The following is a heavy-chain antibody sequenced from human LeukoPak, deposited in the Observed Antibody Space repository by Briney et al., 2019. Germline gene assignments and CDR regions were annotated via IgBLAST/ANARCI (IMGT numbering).Heavy chain of an antibody. CDR1: GGSISSYY. CDR3: ARDLVFH. V-gene: IGHV4-59*01. Sequence: PSETLPLTCTVSGGSISSYYWSWIRQPPGKGLEWIGYIYYSGSTNYNPSLKSRVTISVDTSKNQFSLKLSSVTAADTAVYYCARDLVFHWGQGTLVTVSS. CDR2: IYYSGST. J-gene: IGHJ4*02.